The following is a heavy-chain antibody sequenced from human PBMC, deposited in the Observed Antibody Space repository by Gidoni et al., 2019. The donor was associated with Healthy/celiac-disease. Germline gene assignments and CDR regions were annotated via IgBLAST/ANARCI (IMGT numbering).Heavy chain of an antibody. CDR3: ARDKEYYYDSSGYLWDAFDI. CDR2: INPNSGGT. CDR1: GYTFTGYY. Sequence: QVQLVQSGAEVKKPGASVKVSCKASGYTFTGYYMHWVRQAPGQGLEWMGWINPNSGGTNYAQKFQGRVTMTRDTSISTAYMELSRLRSDDTAVYYCARDKEYYYDSSGYLWDAFDIWGQGTMVTVSS. V-gene: IGHV1-2*02. D-gene: IGHD3-22*01. J-gene: IGHJ3*02.